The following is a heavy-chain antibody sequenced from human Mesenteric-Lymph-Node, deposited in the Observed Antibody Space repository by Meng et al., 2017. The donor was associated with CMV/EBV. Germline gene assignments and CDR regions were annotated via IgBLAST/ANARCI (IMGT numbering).Heavy chain of an antibody. CDR2: IYYSGST. V-gene: IGHV4-39*07. D-gene: IGHD1-1*01. CDR1: GGSISSSSYY. CDR3: ARDRVPRYNWNDVPEYYFDY. J-gene: IGHJ4*02. Sequence: SETLSLTCTVSGGSISSSSYYWGWIRQPPGKGLEWIGSIYYSGSTYYNPSLKSRVTISVDTSKNQFSLKLSPVTAADTAVYYCARDRVPRYNWNDVPEYYFDYWGQGTLVTVSS.